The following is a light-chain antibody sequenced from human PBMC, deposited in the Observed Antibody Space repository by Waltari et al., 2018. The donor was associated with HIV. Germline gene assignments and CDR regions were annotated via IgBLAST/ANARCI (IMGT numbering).Light chain of an antibody. J-gene: IGLJ3*02. CDR2: TNN. Sequence: ASGTPGQRVTISCSGSNSNIRSNTVNWYQQLPGTAPKLLINTNNHRPSGVPDRFSGSKSGTSAPLAISRLQSEDEADYYCAAWDDSLNGVVFGGGTRLTVL. CDR1: NSNIRSNT. CDR3: AAWDDSLNGVV. V-gene: IGLV1-44*01.